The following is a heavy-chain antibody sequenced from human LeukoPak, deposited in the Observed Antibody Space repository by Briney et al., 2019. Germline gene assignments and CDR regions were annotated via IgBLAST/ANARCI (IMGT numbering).Heavy chain of an antibody. D-gene: IGHD5-18*01. Sequence: PGGSLRLSCAASGFTFSSYAMLWVRQAPGKGLEWVAVISYDGSNKYYADSVKGRFTISRDNSKNTLYLQMNSLRAEDTVVYYCARVGHRVDAAMVWEYWGQGTLVTVSS. V-gene: IGHV3-30-3*01. CDR1: GFTFSSYA. J-gene: IGHJ4*02. CDR2: ISYDGSNK. CDR3: ARVGHRVDAAMVWEY.